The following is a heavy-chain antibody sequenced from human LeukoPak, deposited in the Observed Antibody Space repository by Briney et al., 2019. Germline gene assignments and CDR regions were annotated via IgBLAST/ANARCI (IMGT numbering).Heavy chain of an antibody. J-gene: IGHJ1*01. Sequence: ASVKVSCKASGYTFTGYYMHWVRQAPGQGLEWMGWINPNSGGTNYAQKFQGRVTMTRDTSISTAYMELSRPRSDDTAVYYCARPLLPYCSGGSCYSAWQHWGQGTLVTVSS. D-gene: IGHD2-15*01. CDR2: INPNSGGT. V-gene: IGHV1-2*02. CDR1: GYTFTGYY. CDR3: ARPLLPYCSGGSCYSAWQH.